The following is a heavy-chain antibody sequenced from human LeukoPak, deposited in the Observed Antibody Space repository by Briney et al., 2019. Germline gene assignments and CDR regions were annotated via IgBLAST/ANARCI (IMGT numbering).Heavy chain of an antibody. Sequence: PSETLSLTCAVYGGSFSGYYWSWIRHPPGKGLEWIGEINHSGSTNYNPSLKSRVTISVDTSKNQFSLKLSSVTAADTAVYYCASMKSDSYYYDSSGYSAQFDYWGQGTLVTVSS. CDR1: GGSFSGYY. V-gene: IGHV4-34*01. CDR2: INHSGST. D-gene: IGHD3-22*01. J-gene: IGHJ4*02. CDR3: ASMKSDSYYYDSSGYSAQFDY.